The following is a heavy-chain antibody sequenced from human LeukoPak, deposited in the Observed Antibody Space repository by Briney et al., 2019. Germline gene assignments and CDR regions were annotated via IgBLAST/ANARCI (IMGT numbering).Heavy chain of an antibody. CDR2: IYYSGST. V-gene: IGHV4-59*01. CDR1: GGSISSYY. CDR3: ARERGFDFWSGYDY. Sequence: PSETLSLTCTASGGSISSYYWSWLRQPPGKGLEWIGYIYYSGSTNYNPSLKSRVTISVDTSKNQFSLKLSSVTAADTAVYYCARERGFDFWSGYDYWGQGTLVTVSS. D-gene: IGHD3-3*01. J-gene: IGHJ4*02.